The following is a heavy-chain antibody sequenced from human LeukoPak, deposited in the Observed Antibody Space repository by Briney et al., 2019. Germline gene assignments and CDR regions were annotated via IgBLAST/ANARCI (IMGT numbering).Heavy chain of an antibody. D-gene: IGHD3-16*02. V-gene: IGHV4-38-2*01. CDR3: ARGPYYDYVWGSYRSPGFDY. J-gene: IGHJ4*02. CDR1: GYSISSGYY. Sequence: SETLFLTCAVSGYSISSGYYWGWIRQPPGKGLEWIGSIYHSGSTYYNPSLKSRVTISVDTSKNQFSLKLSSVTAADTAVYYCARGPYYDYVWGSYRSPGFDYWGQGTLVTVSS. CDR2: IYHSGST.